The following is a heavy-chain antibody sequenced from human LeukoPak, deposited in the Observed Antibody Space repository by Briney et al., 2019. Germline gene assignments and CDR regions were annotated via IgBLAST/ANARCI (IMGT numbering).Heavy chain of an antibody. Sequence: SETLSLTCTVSGGSNSSYYWSWIRQAAGKGLEWIGRIYTSGSTNYNPSLKSRVTMSVDMSKNQFSLNLTSVTAADTAVYYCVRVIRSWSDTWGQGTLVTVSS. J-gene: IGHJ5*02. CDR1: GGSNSSYY. CDR3: VRVIRSWSDT. CDR2: IYTSGST. V-gene: IGHV4-4*07.